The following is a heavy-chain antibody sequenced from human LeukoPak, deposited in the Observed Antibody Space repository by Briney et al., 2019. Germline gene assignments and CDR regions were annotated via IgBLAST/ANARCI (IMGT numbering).Heavy chain of an antibody. CDR2: ISPITSTK. Sequence: GGSLRLSCAASGFTFSSYSMNLVRQTPGKGLEWVSYISPITSTKYYADSVEGRFTISRDDARNSLSLQMNSLRAEDTAVYYCARESDKHHDFWSGYLALDYWGQGTLVTVSS. CDR3: ARESDKHHDFWSGYLALDY. CDR1: GFTFSSYS. V-gene: IGHV3-48*04. J-gene: IGHJ4*02. D-gene: IGHD3-3*01.